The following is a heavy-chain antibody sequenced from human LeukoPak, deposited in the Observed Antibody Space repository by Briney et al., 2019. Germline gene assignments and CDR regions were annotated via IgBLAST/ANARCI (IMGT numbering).Heavy chain of an antibody. CDR1: GFTFSSYS. D-gene: IGHD2-8*01. CDR3: AKEMLGVYGMDV. CDR2: ISSSSSYI. J-gene: IGHJ6*02. V-gene: IGHV3-21*04. Sequence: GGSLRLSCAASGFTFSSYSMNWVRQAPGKGLEWVSSISSSSSYIYYADSVKGRFTISRDNAKNSLYLQMNSLRAEDTALYYCAKEMLGVYGMDVWGQGTTVTVSS.